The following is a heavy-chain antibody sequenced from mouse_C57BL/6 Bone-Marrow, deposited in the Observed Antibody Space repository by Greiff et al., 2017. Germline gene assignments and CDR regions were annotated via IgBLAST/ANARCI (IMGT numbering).Heavy chain of an antibody. CDR3: ARPPPGNYGSSYWYCDV. V-gene: IGHV8-12*01. CDR2: IYWDDDK. CDR1: GFSLSTSGMG. Sequence: QVTLKVSGPGILQSSQTLSLTCSFSGFSLSTSGMGVSWIRQPSGKGLEWLAHIYWDDDKRYNPSLKRRLTISKDTSRNQVFLKITSVDTADTATYYCARPPPGNYGSSYWYCDVWGTGTTVTVSS. J-gene: IGHJ1*03. D-gene: IGHD1-1*01.